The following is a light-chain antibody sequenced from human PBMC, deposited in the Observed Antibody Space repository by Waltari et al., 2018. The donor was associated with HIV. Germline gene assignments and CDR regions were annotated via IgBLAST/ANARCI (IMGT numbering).Light chain of an antibody. CDR3: ASHAGSKDV. CDR2: DVS. Sequence: QSALTQPPSASGSPGPSSPILCTATSSYIVAYNFVSCFHQHPSKAPKLMIFDVSKRPSGVPDRFSGSKSGNTASLTVSGLQAEDEADYYCASHAGSKDVFGGGTKLTVL. J-gene: IGLJ2*01. V-gene: IGLV2-8*01. CDR1: SSYIVAYNF.